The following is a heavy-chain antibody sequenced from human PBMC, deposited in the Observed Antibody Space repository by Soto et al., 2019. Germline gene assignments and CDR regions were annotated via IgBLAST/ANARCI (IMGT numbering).Heavy chain of an antibody. CDR1: GFTLSSYA. Sequence: GGPLRLSCAASGFTLSSYAMHWVRQGPGKGLECAAVISYDGSNTYYEDSVKDRLSISRDNPKQTVYLQMTSLSGQDTAVYYFARAHRHLSNMDVWGQATQVTVSS. J-gene: IGHJ6*02. CDR2: ISYDGSNT. D-gene: IGHD3-16*02. CDR3: ARAHRHLSNMDV. V-gene: IGHV3-30*03.